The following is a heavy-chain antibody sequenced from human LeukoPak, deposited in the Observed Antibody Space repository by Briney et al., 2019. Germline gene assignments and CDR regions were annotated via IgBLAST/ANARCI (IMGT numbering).Heavy chain of an antibody. J-gene: IGHJ3*02. D-gene: IGHD2-2*01. CDR1: GGTFSSYA. CDR3: ARGWVPAAVAFDI. CDR2: IIPIFGTA. V-gene: IGHV1-69*13. Sequence: VKVSCKASGGTFSSYAISWVRQAPGQGLEWMGGIIPIFGTANYAQKFQGRVTITADESTSTAYMELSSLRSEDTAVYYCARGWVPAAVAFDIWGQGTMVTVSS.